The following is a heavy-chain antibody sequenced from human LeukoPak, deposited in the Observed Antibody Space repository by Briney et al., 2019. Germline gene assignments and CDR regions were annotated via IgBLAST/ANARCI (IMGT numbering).Heavy chain of an antibody. Sequence: PGGSLRLSCAASRFMFSIYAMSWVRQAPGKGLEWVSGISGSGGSTYYADSVKGRFTISRDNSKNTLYLQMNSLRAEDTAVYYCAKDVQSWPTYFDYWGQGTLVTVSS. J-gene: IGHJ4*02. CDR3: AKDVQSWPTYFDY. D-gene: IGHD1-1*01. V-gene: IGHV3-23*01. CDR1: RFMFSIYA. CDR2: ISGSGGST.